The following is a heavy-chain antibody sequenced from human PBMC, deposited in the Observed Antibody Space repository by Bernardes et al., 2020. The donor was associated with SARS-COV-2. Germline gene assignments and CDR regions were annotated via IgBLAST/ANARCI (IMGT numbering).Heavy chain of an antibody. J-gene: IGHJ2*01. CDR2: IYYSGST. Sequence: SETLSLTCTVSGGSISSHYWSWIRQPPGKGLEWIGSIYYSGSTTYNPSLKSRVTLSVDTSKSQFSLKLSSVTAADTAVYYCATESRSSSSDWYFEPWGRGTLVTVSS. CDR3: ATESRSSSSDWYFEP. CDR1: GGSISSHY. D-gene: IGHD6-6*01. V-gene: IGHV4-59*11.